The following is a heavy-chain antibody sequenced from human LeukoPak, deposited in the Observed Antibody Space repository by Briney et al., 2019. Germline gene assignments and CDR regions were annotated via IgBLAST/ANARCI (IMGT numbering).Heavy chain of an antibody. V-gene: IGHV1-3*01. D-gene: IGHD6-13*01. CDR1: GYTFINFA. Sequence: ASVKVSCKASGYTFINFAINWGRQAPGQRPEWMGWINAGNGNTKYSQKFQGRVTITRDTSASTAYMELSSLTSEDTAVYYCARGHRAAADDYWGQGTLVTLSS. J-gene: IGHJ4*02. CDR3: ARGHRAAADDY. CDR2: INAGNGNT.